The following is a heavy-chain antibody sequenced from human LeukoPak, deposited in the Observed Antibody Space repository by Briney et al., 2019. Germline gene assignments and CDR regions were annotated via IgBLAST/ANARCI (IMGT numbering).Heavy chain of an antibody. V-gene: IGHV4-34*01. D-gene: IGHD4/OR15-4a*01. CDR1: GGSFSGYY. CDR2: INHSGST. Sequence: SETLSLTCAVYGGSFSGYYWSWIRQPPGKGLEWIGEINHSGSTNYNPSLKSRVTISVDTSKNQFSLKLSSVTAADTAVYYCASLTAHYYYYYLEVWGKGTTVTVSS. CDR3: ASLTAHYYYYYLEV. J-gene: IGHJ6*03.